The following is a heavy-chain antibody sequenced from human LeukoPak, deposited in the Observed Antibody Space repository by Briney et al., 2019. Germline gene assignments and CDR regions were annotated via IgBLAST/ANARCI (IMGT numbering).Heavy chain of an antibody. CDR3: ATLFGSHSYDY. CDR1: GGTFSRYA. Sequence: GASVKVSCKASGGTFSRYAISWVRQAPGKGLEWMGGFDPEDGETIYAQKFQGRVTMTEDTSTDTAYMELSSLRSEDTAVYYCATLFGSHSYDYWGQGTLVTVSS. V-gene: IGHV1-24*01. CDR2: FDPEDGET. D-gene: IGHD1-26*01. J-gene: IGHJ4*02.